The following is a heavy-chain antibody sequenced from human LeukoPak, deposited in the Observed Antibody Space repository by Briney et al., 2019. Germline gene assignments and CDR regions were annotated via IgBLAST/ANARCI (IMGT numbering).Heavy chain of an antibody. J-gene: IGHJ4*02. V-gene: IGHV3-23*01. D-gene: IGHD2-8*01. CDR1: GFTFSSYG. CDR2: ISGSGGST. Sequence: GGTLRLSCAASGFTFSSYGMSWVRQAPGKGLEWVSAISGSGGSTYYADSVRGRFTISRDNSKNTLYLQMNSLRAEDTAVYYCAKHPGVMEAPYYFDYWGQGTLVTVSS. CDR3: AKHPGVMEAPYYFDY.